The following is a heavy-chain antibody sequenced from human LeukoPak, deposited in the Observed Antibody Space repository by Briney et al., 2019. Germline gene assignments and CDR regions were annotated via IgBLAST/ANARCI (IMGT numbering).Heavy chain of an antibody. V-gene: IGHV3-21*01. CDR1: GFTFSSYS. CDR3: ARVALYSSGLFDY. Sequence: PGGSLRLSCAASGFTFSSYSINWVRQAPGKGLEWVSSISSSSSYIYYADSVKGRFTISRDNAKNSLYLQMNSLRAEDTAVYYCARVALYSSGLFDYWDQGTLVTVSS. J-gene: IGHJ4*02. CDR2: ISSSSSYI. D-gene: IGHD6-19*01.